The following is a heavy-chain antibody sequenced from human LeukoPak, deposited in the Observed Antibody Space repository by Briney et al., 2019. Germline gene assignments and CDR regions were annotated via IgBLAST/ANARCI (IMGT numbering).Heavy chain of an antibody. V-gene: IGHV4-4*07. CDR3: ARESRQRVIYYYYMDV. D-gene: IGHD2-21*01. Sequence: PSETLSLTCTVSGGSIGNYYWSWLRQPAGKGLEWIGRIYTSGSTNYNPSLKSRVTMSVDTSKNQFSLKLSSVTAADTAVYYCARESRQRVIYYYYMDVWGKGTTVTVSS. CDR2: IYTSGST. CDR1: GGSIGNYY. J-gene: IGHJ6*03.